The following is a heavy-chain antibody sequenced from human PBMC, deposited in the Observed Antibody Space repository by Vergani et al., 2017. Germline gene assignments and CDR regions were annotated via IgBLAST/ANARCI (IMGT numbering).Heavy chain of an antibody. D-gene: IGHD3-22*01. CDR1: GFTVSSNY. J-gene: IGHJ3*02. CDR2: IYSGGST. Sequence: EVQLVESGGGLVQPGGSLRLSCAASGFTVSSNYMSWVRQAPGKGLEWVSVIYSGGSTYYADSVKGRFTSSIHNSKNTLYLQMNSLRAEDTAMYYCARAPNYYDSSGYDDAFDIWGQGTMVTVSS. CDR3: ARAPNYYDSSGYDDAFDI. V-gene: IGHV3-53*04.